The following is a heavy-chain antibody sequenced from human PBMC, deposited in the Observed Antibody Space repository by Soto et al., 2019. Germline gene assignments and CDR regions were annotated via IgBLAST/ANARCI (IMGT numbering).Heavy chain of an antibody. J-gene: IGHJ5*02. Sequence: SVXVSCKASGGTFSTYTFSWVRQAPGQGLEWMGRIIPIFGTPYYAQKFQGRVTITADKSTSTVYMELSSLRSDDTAVYFCARGLECRGYCLDKPTWFAPWGQGTLVTV. CDR2: IIPIFGTP. V-gene: IGHV1-69*06. CDR3: ARGLECRGYCLDKPTWFAP. CDR1: GGTFSTYT. D-gene: IGHD2-15*01.